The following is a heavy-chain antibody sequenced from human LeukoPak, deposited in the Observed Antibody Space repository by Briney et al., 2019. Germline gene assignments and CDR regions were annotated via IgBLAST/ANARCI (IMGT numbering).Heavy chain of an antibody. CDR3: ARVAVAGSPYYYYYYMDV. Sequence: SETLSLTCAVYGGSFSGYYWSWIRQPPGKGLEWIGSIYYSGSTYYNPSLKSRVTISVDTSKNQFSLKLSSVTAADTAVYYCARVAVAGSPYYYYYYMDVWGKGTTVTVSS. V-gene: IGHV4-34*01. CDR2: IYYSGST. J-gene: IGHJ6*03. CDR1: GGSFSGYY. D-gene: IGHD6-19*01.